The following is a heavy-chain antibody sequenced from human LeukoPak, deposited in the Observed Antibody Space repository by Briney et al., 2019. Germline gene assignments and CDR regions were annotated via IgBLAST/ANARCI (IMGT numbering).Heavy chain of an antibody. CDR1: GGSISSGSYY. CDR3: ARRGDTAMAPGYYYYGMDV. V-gene: IGHV4-61*02. CDR2: IYTSGST. J-gene: IGHJ6*02. Sequence: PSETLSLTCTVSGGSISSGSYYWSWIRQPAGKGLEWIGRIYTSGSTNYNPSLKSRVTISVDTSKNQFSLKLSSVTAADTAVYYCARRGDTAMAPGYYYYGMDVWGQGTTVTVSS. D-gene: IGHD5-18*01.